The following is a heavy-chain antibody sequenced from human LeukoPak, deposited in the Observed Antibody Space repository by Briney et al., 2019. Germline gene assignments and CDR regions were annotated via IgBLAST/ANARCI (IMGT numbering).Heavy chain of an antibody. V-gene: IGHV3-74*01. D-gene: IGHD1-26*01. J-gene: IGHJ3*02. CDR1: GFTFSSYW. CDR2: INSDGSST. CDR3: AREGGSNDAFDI. Sequence: GGSLRLSCAASGFTFSSYWMHWVRHTPGKGLVWVSRINSDGSSTSYADTAKGRFTISRDNAKNTLYLQMNSLRAEDTAVYYCAREGGSNDAFDIWGQGTMVTVSS.